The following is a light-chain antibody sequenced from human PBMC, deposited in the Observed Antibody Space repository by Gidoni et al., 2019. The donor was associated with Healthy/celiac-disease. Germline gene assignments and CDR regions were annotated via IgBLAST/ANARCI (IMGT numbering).Light chain of an antibody. CDR3: HQRTHSPLT. Sequence: IVLTPSPATLSLSPGKRATLSCRASQSVSSYLAWYQQKPGQAPRLLIYDASNRTTGIPARFSGSGSGTDFTLPINSLDPEDFSLYYCHQRTHSPLTFGGGTKLEIK. J-gene: IGKJ4*01. CDR1: QSVSSY. CDR2: DAS. V-gene: IGKV3-11*01.